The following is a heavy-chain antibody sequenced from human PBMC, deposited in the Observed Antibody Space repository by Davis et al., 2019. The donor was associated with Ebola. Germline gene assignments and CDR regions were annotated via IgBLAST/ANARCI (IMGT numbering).Heavy chain of an antibody. Sequence: PSETLSLTCTVSGGSISSGGYYWSWIRQHPGKGLEWIGYIYYSGSTYYNPSLKSRVTISVDTSKNQFSLKLSSVTAADTAVYYCARTYYYGSGSYFEPHVRGPYYYYGMDVWGQGTTVTVSS. J-gene: IGHJ6*02. CDR3: ARTYYYGSGSYFEPHVRGPYYYYGMDV. D-gene: IGHD3-10*01. CDR2: IYYSGST. V-gene: IGHV4-31*03. CDR1: GGSISSGGYY.